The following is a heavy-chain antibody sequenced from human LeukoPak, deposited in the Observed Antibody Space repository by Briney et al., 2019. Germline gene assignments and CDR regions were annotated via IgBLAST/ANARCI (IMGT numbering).Heavy chain of an antibody. CDR1: GFTFDGYG. CDR2: ITNWNGGST. J-gene: IGHJ3*02. V-gene: IGHV3-20*04. CDR3: ARCSRSSTDCYSAFDI. D-gene: IGHD2-2*02. Sequence: GGSLRLSCEASGFTFDGYGMSWVRHSTGKGLEWVSAITNWNGGSTGYADSVRGRLTISRDNAKNALYLQMNSLRAEDTALYYCARCSRSSTDCYSAFDIWGQGTMVTVSS.